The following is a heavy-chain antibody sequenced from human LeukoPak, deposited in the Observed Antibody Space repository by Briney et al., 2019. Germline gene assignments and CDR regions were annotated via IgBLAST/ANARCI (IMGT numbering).Heavy chain of an antibody. V-gene: IGHV4-61*02. Sequence: PSQTLSLTCTVSGGSISSGSYYWSWIRQPAGKGLEWIGRIYTSGSTNYNPSLKSRVTISVDTSKSQFSLKLSSVTAADTAVYYCARCMVYANWFDPWGQGTLVTVSS. CDR1: GGSISSGSYY. J-gene: IGHJ5*02. CDR2: IYTSGST. CDR3: ARCMVYANWFDP. D-gene: IGHD2-8*01.